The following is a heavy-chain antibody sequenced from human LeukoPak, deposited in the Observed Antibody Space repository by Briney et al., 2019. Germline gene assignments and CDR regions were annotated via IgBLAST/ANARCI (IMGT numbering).Heavy chain of an antibody. CDR1: GYSFTSYW. D-gene: IGHD3-16*02. CDR2: IYPGDSDT. Sequence: TGESLKISCKGSGYSFTSYWIGWVRQMPGKGLEWMGIIYPGDSDTRYSPSFQGQVTISADKSISTAYLQWSSLKASDTAMYYCARSNYDYVWGSYPDAFDIWGQGTMVTVSS. J-gene: IGHJ3*02. CDR3: ARSNYDYVWGSYPDAFDI. V-gene: IGHV5-51*01.